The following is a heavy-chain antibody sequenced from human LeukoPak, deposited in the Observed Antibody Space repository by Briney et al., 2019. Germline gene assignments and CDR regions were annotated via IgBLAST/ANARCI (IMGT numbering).Heavy chain of an antibody. D-gene: IGHD1-26*01. J-gene: IGHJ6*03. CDR3: AREWALRGAYYMDV. CDR2: ISSDGGDT. V-gene: IGHV3-74*01. CDR1: GFTFSSYC. Sequence: GGSLRLSCAASGFTFSSYCMHWVRQAPGKGLVWVSPISSDGGDTIYADSVKGRLSILRDNANNTLYLQMNSLRGDDTAVYYCAREWALRGAYYMDVWGKGTTVTVSS.